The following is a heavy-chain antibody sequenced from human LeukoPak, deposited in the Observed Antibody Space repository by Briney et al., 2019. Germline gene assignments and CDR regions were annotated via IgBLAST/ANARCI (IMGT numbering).Heavy chain of an antibody. V-gene: IGHV3-23*01. CDR2: IATNGGRT. CDR1: GFTFASYG. CDR3: AIMHGYYDGTGYWVQ. Sequence: GGSLRLSCAASGFTFASYGMSWVRQAPGKGLEWVSFIATNGGRTSYADSVEGRFTISRDNPRNTLYMQMNSLRDEDTAVYYCAIMHGYYDGTGYWVQWGQGTLVTVSS. D-gene: IGHD3-22*01. J-gene: IGHJ1*01.